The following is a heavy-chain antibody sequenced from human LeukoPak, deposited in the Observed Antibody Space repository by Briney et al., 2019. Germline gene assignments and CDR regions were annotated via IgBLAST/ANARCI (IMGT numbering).Heavy chain of an antibody. Sequence: GGSLRLSCAASGFTVSSNYMSWVRQAPGKGLEWVSVIYNNGNTYYADSVKGRFTISRDNSKNPLYLQMNSLRAEDTAVYYCAREVTGGNPFDYWGQGTLVTVSS. D-gene: IGHD4-23*01. J-gene: IGHJ4*02. V-gene: IGHV3-53*01. CDR2: IYNNGNT. CDR1: GFTVSSNY. CDR3: AREVTGGNPFDY.